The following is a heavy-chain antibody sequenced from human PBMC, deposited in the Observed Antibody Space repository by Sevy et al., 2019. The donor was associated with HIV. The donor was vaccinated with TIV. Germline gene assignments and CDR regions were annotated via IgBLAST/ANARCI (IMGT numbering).Heavy chain of an antibody. Sequence: GGSLRLSCAASGFTFSNYAMSWVRQTPGKGLEWVSAISGSAHITYYTDSVKGRFTISRDNSKNMLFLQMNSLRAEYTAVYYCVKEVSEYSYSDYWGQGTLVTVSS. CDR3: VKEVSEYSYSDY. CDR2: ISGSAHIT. J-gene: IGHJ4*02. CDR1: GFTFSNYA. V-gene: IGHV3-23*01. D-gene: IGHD5-18*01.